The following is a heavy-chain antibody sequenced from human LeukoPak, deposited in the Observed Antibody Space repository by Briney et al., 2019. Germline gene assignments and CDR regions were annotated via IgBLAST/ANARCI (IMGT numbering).Heavy chain of an antibody. J-gene: IGHJ3*02. V-gene: IGHV5-51*01. Sequence: GESLKISCKGSGYSFTSYWIGWVRQMPGKGLEWMGIIYPGDSDTRYSPSFQGQVTISADKSISTAYLQWSSPKASDTAMYYCARRYYYDSSGSDAFDIWGQGTMVTVSS. CDR3: ARRYYYDSSGSDAFDI. CDR1: GYSFTSYW. CDR2: IYPGDSDT. D-gene: IGHD3-22*01.